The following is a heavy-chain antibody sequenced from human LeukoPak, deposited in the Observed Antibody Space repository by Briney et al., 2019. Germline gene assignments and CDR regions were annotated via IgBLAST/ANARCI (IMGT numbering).Heavy chain of an antibody. CDR3: ARDRGFGESYSNYYYYYMDV. CDR2: IYTSGST. V-gene: IGHV4-61*02. CDR1: GGSISSGSYY. Sequence: SETLSLTCTVSGGSISSGSYYWSWIRQPAGKGLEWIERIYTSGSTNYNPSLKSRLTISVDTSKHQFSLKLSSVAAADTAVYYCARDRGFGESYSNYYYYYMDVWGKGTTVTISS. D-gene: IGHD3-10*01. J-gene: IGHJ6*03.